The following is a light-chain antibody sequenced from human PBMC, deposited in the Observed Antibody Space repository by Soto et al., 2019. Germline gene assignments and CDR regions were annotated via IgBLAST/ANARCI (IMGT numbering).Light chain of an antibody. V-gene: IGKV1-13*02. CDR1: QDINSA. Sequence: AIQLTQSPSSLSASEGDRVTITCRASQDINSALAWYQQKPGKGPKLLIFDVSTLETGVPSRFSGSGSGADFTLTISSLQPEDFATYYCQQFRSSLTFGGGTKVEIK. J-gene: IGKJ4*01. CDR3: QQFRSSLT. CDR2: DVS.